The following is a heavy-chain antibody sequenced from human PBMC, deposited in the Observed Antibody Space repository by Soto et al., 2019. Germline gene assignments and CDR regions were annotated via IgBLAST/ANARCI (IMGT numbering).Heavy chain of an antibody. J-gene: IGHJ6*02. CDR1: GFTFSSCA. V-gene: IGHV3-23*01. D-gene: IGHD1-7*01. CDR2: ISGSGGST. CDR3: AKFPAVELELRRYGMDV. Sequence: GGSLRLSCAASGFTFSSCAMSWVRQAPGKGLEWVSAISGSGGSTYYADSVKGRFTISRDNSKNTLYLQMNSLRAEDTAVYYCAKFPAVELELRRYGMDVWGQGTTVTVSS.